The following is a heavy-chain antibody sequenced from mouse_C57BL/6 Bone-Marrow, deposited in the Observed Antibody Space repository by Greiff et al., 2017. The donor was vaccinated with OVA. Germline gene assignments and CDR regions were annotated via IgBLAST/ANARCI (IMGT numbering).Heavy chain of an antibody. CDR2: ISSGSSTI. Sequence: EVMLVESGGGLVKPGGSLKLSCAASGFTFSDYGMHWVRQAPEKGLEWVAYISSGSSTIYYADTVKGRFTISRDNAKNTLFLQMTSLRSEDTAMYYCAREAYGSSYDYAMDYWGQGTSVTVSS. J-gene: IGHJ4*01. CDR3: AREAYGSSYDYAMDY. V-gene: IGHV5-17*01. CDR1: GFTFSDYG. D-gene: IGHD1-1*01.